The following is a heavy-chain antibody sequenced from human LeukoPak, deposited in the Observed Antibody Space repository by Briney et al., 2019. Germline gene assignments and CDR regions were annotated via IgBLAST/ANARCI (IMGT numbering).Heavy chain of an antibody. CDR1: GFTFNSYA. CDR3: AKGVGWFPS. D-gene: IGHD3-10*01. J-gene: IGHJ5*02. Sequence: GGSLRLSCAASGFTFNSYAMSWVRQAPGKGLEWVSVISDSGSETFYADSVKGRFTISRDNSKNTLYLQINSLRAADTAIYYCAKGVGWFPSWGQGTLVTVSS. CDR2: ISDSGSET. V-gene: IGHV3-23*01.